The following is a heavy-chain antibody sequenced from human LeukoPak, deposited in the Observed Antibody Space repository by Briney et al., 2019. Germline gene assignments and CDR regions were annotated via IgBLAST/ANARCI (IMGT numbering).Heavy chain of an antibody. CDR3: ATRPAETTWFGVFDY. J-gene: IGHJ4*02. Sequence: SETLSLTCSVSGASMHNHYWSWIRQPPGKALEWIGYVSDSETTNYNPSLKSRVSMPVDTSKNEFSLRLSSVTAADTALYYCATRPAETTWFGVFDYWSRGTLVTVSS. CDR1: GASMHNHY. V-gene: IGHV4-59*11. D-gene: IGHD3-10*01. CDR2: VSDSETT.